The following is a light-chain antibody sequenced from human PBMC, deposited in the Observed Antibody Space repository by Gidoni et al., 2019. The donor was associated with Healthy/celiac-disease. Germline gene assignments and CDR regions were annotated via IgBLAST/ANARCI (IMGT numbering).Light chain of an antibody. CDR1: QSISSY. CDR3: QQSYNTPYT. CDR2: AAS. J-gene: IGKJ2*01. Sequence: DIQMTQSPSSLSASVGDRVTITCRASQSISSYLNWYHQKPGKAPNLLIYAASSLQSGVPSRFSGSGSGTDFTLTISSLQPEDFATYYCQQSYNTPYTFGQXTKLEIK. V-gene: IGKV1-39*01.